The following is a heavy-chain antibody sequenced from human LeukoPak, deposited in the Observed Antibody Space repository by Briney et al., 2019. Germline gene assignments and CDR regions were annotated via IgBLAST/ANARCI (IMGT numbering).Heavy chain of an antibody. D-gene: IGHD1-26*01. V-gene: IGHV3-30*03. J-gene: IGHJ3*02. Sequence: PGGSLRLSCAASGFTFSSYGMHWVRQAPGKGLEWVAVISYDGSNKYYADSVKGRFTISRDNSKNTLYLQMNSLRAEDTAVYFCARESGTYLGRTAFDIWGQGTMVTVAS. CDR1: GFTFSSYG. CDR2: ISYDGSNK. CDR3: ARESGTYLGRTAFDI.